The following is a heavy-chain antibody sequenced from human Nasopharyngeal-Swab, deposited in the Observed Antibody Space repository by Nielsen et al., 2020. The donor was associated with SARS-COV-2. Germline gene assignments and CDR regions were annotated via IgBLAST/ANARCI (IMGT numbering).Heavy chain of an antibody. CDR2: ISSSSSYI. CDR3: ARTRLYGGNSGVLDY. V-gene: IGHV3-21*01. J-gene: IGHJ4*02. Sequence: GESLKISCAASGFTFSSYSMNWVRQAPGKGLEWVSSISSSSSYIYYAHSVKGRFTISRDNAKNSLYLQMNSLRAEDTAVYYCARTRLYGGNSGVLDYWGQGTLVTVSS. D-gene: IGHD4-23*01. CDR1: GFTFSSYS.